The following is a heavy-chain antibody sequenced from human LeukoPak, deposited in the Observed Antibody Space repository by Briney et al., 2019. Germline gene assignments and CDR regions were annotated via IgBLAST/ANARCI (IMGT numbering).Heavy chain of an antibody. D-gene: IGHD7-27*01. CDR2: IYYTGST. CDR1: GGSVSDYY. CDR3: ASRKLGNDY. Sequence: SSETLSLTCTISGGSVSDYYWSWIRQSPGKGLEWIGYIYYTGSTSYNPSLKSRVTISADTSKNEFSPKLNSATAADTAVYYCASRKLGNDYWGQGTLVTVSS. J-gene: IGHJ4*02. V-gene: IGHV4-59*02.